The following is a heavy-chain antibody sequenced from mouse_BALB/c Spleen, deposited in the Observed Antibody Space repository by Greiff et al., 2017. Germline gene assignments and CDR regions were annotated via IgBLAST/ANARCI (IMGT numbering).Heavy chain of an antibody. CDR3: ARASYSRGFAY. CDR1: GYTFSSYW. J-gene: IGHJ3*01. Sequence: VQLQQSGAELMKPGASVKISCKATGYTFSSYWIEWVKQRPGHGLEWIGEILPGSGSTNYNEKFKGKATFTADTSSNTAYMQLSSLTSEDSAVYYCARASYSRGFAYWGQGTLVTVSA. CDR2: ILPGSGST. V-gene: IGHV1-9*01.